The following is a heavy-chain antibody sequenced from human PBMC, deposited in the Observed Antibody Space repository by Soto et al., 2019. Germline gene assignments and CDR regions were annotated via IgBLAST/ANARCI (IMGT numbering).Heavy chain of an antibody. J-gene: IGHJ4*02. V-gene: IGHV3-48*04. CDR2: ITSDSSTV. D-gene: IGHD2-15*01. CDR1: GFTFSTFG. CDR3: ARDLGVALATLTLDY. Sequence: GSLRLSCAASGFTFSTFGMNWVRQAPGKGLEWVSYITSDSSTVHYADSVKGRFTISRDNAKNSLSLQMNTLRVEDTAVYYCARDLGVALATLTLDYWGQGALVTVSS.